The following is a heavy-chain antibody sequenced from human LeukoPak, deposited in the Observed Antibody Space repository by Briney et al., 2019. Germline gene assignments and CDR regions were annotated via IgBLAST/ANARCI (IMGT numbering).Heavy chain of an antibody. V-gene: IGHV4-31*03. D-gene: IGHD6-19*01. CDR3: ARGPSISVSGTAFDY. CDR1: GGSIGSGGYY. Sequence: SETLSLTCTVSGGSIGSGGYYWSWIRQHPGKGLEWIGYIYYSGSTYYNPSLKSGVTMSVDTSKNQFSLNLSSVTAADTAVYYCARGPSISVSGTAFDYWGQGTLVTVSS. J-gene: IGHJ4*02. CDR2: IYYSGST.